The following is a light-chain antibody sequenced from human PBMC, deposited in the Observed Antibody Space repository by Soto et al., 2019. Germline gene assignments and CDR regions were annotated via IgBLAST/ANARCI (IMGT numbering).Light chain of an antibody. CDR2: GAS. Sequence: ESVLAHSPGTVSLSPGERATLSCRASQSVSNNYLAWYQQKPGQAPRLLIYGASNRATGIPDRFSGSGSGTDFTLTISRLEPEDFAVYYCQQYGSSGTFGQGAMVDIK. J-gene: IGKJ1*01. CDR3: QQYGSSGT. V-gene: IGKV3-20*01. CDR1: QSVSNNY.